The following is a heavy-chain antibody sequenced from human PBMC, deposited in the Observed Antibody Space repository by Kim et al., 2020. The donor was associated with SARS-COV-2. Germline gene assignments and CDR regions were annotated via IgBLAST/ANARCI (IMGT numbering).Heavy chain of an antibody. Sequence: GGSLRLSCAASGFTVSSNYMSWVRQAPGKGLEWVSVIYSGGSTYYADSVKGRFTISRDNSKNTLYLQMNSLRAEDTAVYYCARDEYYYDSSGYYPIDYWGQGTLVTVSS. J-gene: IGHJ4*02. V-gene: IGHV3-66*02. CDR3: ARDEYYYDSSGYYPIDY. CDR1: GFTVSSNY. CDR2: IYSGGST. D-gene: IGHD3-22*01.